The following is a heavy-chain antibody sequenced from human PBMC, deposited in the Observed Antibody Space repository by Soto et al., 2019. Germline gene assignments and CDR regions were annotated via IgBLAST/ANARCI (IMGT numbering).Heavy chain of an antibody. CDR1: GGTFSSYA. J-gene: IGHJ6*02. D-gene: IGHD3-3*01. CDR2: IIPIFGTA. Sequence: QVQLVQSGAEVKKPGSSVKVSCKASGGTFSSYAISWVRQAPGQGLEWMGGIIPIFGTANYAQKFQGRVTITADESTSTAYMELSSLRSEDTDVYYCARDGGPICGVVPSYYYYGMDVWGQGTTVTVSS. V-gene: IGHV1-69*01. CDR3: ARDGGPICGVVPSYYYYGMDV.